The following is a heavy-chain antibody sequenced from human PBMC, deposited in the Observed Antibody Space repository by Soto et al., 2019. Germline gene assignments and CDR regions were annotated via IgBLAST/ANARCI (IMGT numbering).Heavy chain of an antibody. CDR1: GYKFTSNW. CDR3: ARKAPRGYTYAKYYFEY. D-gene: IGHD5-18*01. V-gene: IGHV5-10-1*01. CDR2: IDPSDSYT. Sequence: AESLSISCQASGYKFTSNWLSWVLQVPGNGLEWVGRIDPSDSYTKYSPSFQGRVTITTDKSISTVYLQWDSLQASDTAMYYCARKAPRGYTYAKYYFEYWGQGTLVTVSS. J-gene: IGHJ4*02.